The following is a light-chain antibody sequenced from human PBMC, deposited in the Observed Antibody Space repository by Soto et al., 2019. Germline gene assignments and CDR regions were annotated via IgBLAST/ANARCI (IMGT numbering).Light chain of an antibody. CDR1: SSGVGGYNY. CDR3: FSYAGSYTFYV. J-gene: IGLJ1*01. Sequence: QSVLTQPRSVSGSPGQSVTISCTGTSSGVGGYNYVSWYQQHPGKAPKLMIYDVSKRPSGVPDRFSGSKSGNTASLTISGLQAEDEADYYCFSYAGSYTFYVFGTGTKSPS. V-gene: IGLV2-11*01. CDR2: DVS.